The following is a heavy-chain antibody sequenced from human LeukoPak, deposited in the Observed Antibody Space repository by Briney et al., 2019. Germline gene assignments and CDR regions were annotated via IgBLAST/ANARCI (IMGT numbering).Heavy chain of an antibody. CDR3: AREAYSGYDYSVRWFDP. Sequence: GGSLRLSCAASGFTFSSYSMNWVRQAPGKGLEWVSSISSSSSYIYYADSVKGRFTISRDNAKNSLYLQMNSLRVEDTAVCYCAREAYSGYDYSVRWFDPWGQGTLVTVSS. V-gene: IGHV3-21*01. CDR1: GFTFSSYS. CDR2: ISSSSSYI. D-gene: IGHD5-12*01. J-gene: IGHJ5*02.